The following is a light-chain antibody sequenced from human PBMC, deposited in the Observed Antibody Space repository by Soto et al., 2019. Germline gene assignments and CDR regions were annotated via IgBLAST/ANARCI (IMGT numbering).Light chain of an antibody. J-gene: IGKJ3*01. Sequence: ENVLTQSPGTLSLSPGERATLSCRASQSVGSSYLSWYQQKPGQAPRLLIYDASTRATGIPDRFSGSGSVTDFTLTISSLEPEDFAAYYCQQYANSLFTFGPGTKVDIK. V-gene: IGKV3-20*01. CDR2: DAS. CDR3: QQYANSLFT. CDR1: QSVGSSY.